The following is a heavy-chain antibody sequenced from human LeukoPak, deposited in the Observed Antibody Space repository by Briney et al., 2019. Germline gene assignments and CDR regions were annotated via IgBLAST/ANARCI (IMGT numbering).Heavy chain of an antibody. Sequence: PSETLSLTCAVYGGSFSGYYWSWIRQPPGKGLEWIGEINHSGSTNYNPSLKSRVTMSVDTSKNQFSLKLSSVTAADTAVYYCARLRGYCSSTSCYAAYYYGMDVWGQGTTVTVSS. V-gene: IGHV4-34*01. CDR2: INHSGST. J-gene: IGHJ6*02. CDR1: GGSFSGYY. D-gene: IGHD2-2*01. CDR3: ARLRGYCSSTSCYAAYYYGMDV.